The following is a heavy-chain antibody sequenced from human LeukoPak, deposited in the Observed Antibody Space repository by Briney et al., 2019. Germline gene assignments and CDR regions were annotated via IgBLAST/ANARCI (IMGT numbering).Heavy chain of an antibody. CDR3: ASTSTRLLWFGELEYNWFDP. CDR1: GFTFNMYW. D-gene: IGHD3-10*01. V-gene: IGHV3-21*01. J-gene: IGHJ5*02. Sequence: GGSLRLSCAASGFTFNMYWMTWVRQAPGKGLEWVSSISSSSHIYYADSVKGRFTISRDNAKNSLYLQMNSLRAEDTAVYYCASTSTRLLWFGELEYNWFDPWGQGTLVTVSS. CDR2: ISSSSHI.